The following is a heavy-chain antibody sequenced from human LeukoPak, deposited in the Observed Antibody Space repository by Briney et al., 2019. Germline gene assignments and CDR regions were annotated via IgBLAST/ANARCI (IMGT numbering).Heavy chain of an antibody. CDR2: IWYDGSNK. V-gene: IGHV3-33*01. CDR1: GFTFSSYG. D-gene: IGHD3-3*01. J-gene: IGHJ4*02. Sequence: GGSLRLSCAASGFTFSSYGMHWVRQAPGKGLEWVAVIWYDGSNKYYADSVKGRFTISRDNSKNTLYLQMNSLRAEDTAVYCCARDSDSNYDFWSGYYDYWGQGTLVTVSS. CDR3: ARDSDSNYDFWSGYYDY.